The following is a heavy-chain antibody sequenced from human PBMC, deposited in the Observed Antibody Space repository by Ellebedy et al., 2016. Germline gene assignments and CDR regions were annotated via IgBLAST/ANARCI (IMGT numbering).Heavy chain of an antibody. D-gene: IGHD3-10*01. Sequence: SETLSLTXTVSGGSIGTYSWSWIRQPAGKGLEWIGRIYRSGRSNYNPPLKNRVTMSLVTSRNQFSLRLTSVTAADTAVYYCAREGMYYGSGGFNPWGQGLLVTVSS. J-gene: IGHJ5*02. CDR2: IYRSGRS. CDR1: GGSIGTYS. V-gene: IGHV4-4*07. CDR3: AREGMYYGSGGFNP.